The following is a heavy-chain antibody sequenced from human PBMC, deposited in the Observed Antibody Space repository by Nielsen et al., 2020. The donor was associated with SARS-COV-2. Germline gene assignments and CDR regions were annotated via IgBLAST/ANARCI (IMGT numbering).Heavy chain of an antibody. Sequence: GGSLRLSCAASGFTFSSYAMSWVRQAPGKGLEWVSAISGSGGSTYYAESVKGRFTISRDNSKTTLYLQMNSLRAEDTAVYYCAKDRDGDYVRWFDPWGQGTLVTVSS. CDR3: AKDRDGDYVRWFDP. CDR2: ISGSGGST. V-gene: IGHV3-23*01. J-gene: IGHJ5*02. CDR1: GFTFSSYA. D-gene: IGHD4-17*01.